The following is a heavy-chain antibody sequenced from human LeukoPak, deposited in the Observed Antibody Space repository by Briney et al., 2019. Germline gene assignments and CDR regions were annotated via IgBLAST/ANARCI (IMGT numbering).Heavy chain of an antibody. Sequence: GAPVKVSCKASGYTFTAYYMHWVRQAPGQGLEWMGWINPNSGGTNYAQKFQGRVTMTRDTSISTAYMELSRLRSDDTAVYYCARSAHSTTSLIDYWGQGTLVTVSS. CDR1: GYTFTAYY. CDR3: ARSAHSTTSLIDY. CDR2: INPNSGGT. D-gene: IGHD1-7*01. V-gene: IGHV1-2*02. J-gene: IGHJ4*02.